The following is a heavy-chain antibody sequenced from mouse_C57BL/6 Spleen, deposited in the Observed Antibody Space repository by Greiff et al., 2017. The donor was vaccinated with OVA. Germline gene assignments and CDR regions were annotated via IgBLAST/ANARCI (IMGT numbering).Heavy chain of an antibody. CDR2: IDPSDSYT. Sequence: VQLQQPGAELVKPGASVKLSCKASGYTFTSYWMQWVKQRPGQGLEWIGEIDPSDSYTNYNQKFKGKATLTVYTSSSTAYMQLSSLTSEDSAVYYCARGMVTTPFAYWGQGTLVTVSA. D-gene: IGHD2-2*01. CDR1: GYTFTSYW. V-gene: IGHV1-50*01. J-gene: IGHJ3*01. CDR3: ARGMVTTPFAY.